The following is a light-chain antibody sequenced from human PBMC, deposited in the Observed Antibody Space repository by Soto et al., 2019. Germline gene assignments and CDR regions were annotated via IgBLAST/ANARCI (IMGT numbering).Light chain of an antibody. CDR3: ASYTRTTTLV. CDR1: ISDIGGYNF. J-gene: IGLJ2*01. Sequence: SALTQPAAVSGSRGQSITISCTGTISDIGGYNFISWYQHHPGKAPKLVIYDVNNRPSGISYRFSGSKSGNTASLTISGLQAEDEADYYCASYTRTTTLVFGGGTKLTVL. CDR2: DVN. V-gene: IGLV2-14*01.